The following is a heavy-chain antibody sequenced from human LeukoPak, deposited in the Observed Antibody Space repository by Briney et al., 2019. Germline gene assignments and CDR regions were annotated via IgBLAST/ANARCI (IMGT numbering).Heavy chain of an antibody. CDR2: ILYDGSNK. CDR1: GFTFSSYG. CDR3: AKSKGRSDTSGYYHEY. Sequence: GGSLRLSCAASGFTFSSYGMHWVRQAPGKGLEWVAVILYDGSNKYYADSVKGRFTISRDNSKNTLYLQMNSLRAEDTAVYYCAKSKGRSDTSGYYHEYWGQGTLVTVSS. V-gene: IGHV3-30*18. D-gene: IGHD3-22*01. J-gene: IGHJ4*02.